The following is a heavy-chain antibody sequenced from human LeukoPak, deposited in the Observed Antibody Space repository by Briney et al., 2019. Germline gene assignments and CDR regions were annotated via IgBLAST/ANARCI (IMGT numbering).Heavy chain of an antibody. V-gene: IGHV3-23*01. J-gene: IGHJ4*02. CDR2: ISGSGGNT. CDR3: AKMTTVPPGDAEGFDY. D-gene: IGHD4-17*01. Sequence: GGSLRLSCAASGFTFSSYAMSWVRQAPGKGLEWVSAISGSGGNTYYADSVKGRFTISRDNSKNTLYLQMNSLRAEDTAVYYCAKMTTVPPGDAEGFDYWGQGTLVTVSS. CDR1: GFTFSSYA.